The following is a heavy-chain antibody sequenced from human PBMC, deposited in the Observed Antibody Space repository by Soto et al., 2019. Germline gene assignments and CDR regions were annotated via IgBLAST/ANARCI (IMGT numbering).Heavy chain of an antibody. CDR2: IDPSDSYT. Sequence: EVQLVQSGAEVKKPGESLRISCKGSGYSFTSYWISWVRQMPGKGLEWMGRIDPSDSYTNYSPSFQGHVTISADKSIXPAYLQWSSLKASDTAMYYCARLSMVRGVTPAAFDIWGQGTMVTVSS. J-gene: IGHJ3*02. CDR3: ARLSMVRGVTPAAFDI. V-gene: IGHV5-10-1*01. CDR1: GYSFTSYW. D-gene: IGHD3-10*01.